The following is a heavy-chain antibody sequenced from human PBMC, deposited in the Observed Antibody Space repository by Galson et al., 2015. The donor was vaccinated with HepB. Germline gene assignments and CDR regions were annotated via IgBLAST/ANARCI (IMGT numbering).Heavy chain of an antibody. V-gene: IGHV3-30*18. CDR2: ISYDGSNK. J-gene: IGHJ4*02. CDR3: AKAEIGYFDY. D-gene: IGHD1-14*01. CDR1: GFTFSSYG. Sequence: SLRLSCAASGFTFSSYGMHWVRQAPGKGLEWVAVISYDGSNKYYADSVKGRFTISRDNSKNTLYLQMNSLRAEDTAVYYCAKAEIGYFDYWGQGTLVTVSS.